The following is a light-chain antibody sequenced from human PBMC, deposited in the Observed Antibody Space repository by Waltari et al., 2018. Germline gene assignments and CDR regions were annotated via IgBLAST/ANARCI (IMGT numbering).Light chain of an antibody. J-gene: IGKJ4*01. Sequence: IQMTQSPSSLPASIGDIFPLTCQASQSISSFLNWFQQKPGKAPKLLIYAASVLHSGVPSRFSGSRSGTDYTLTISSLQPEDSATYYCQQTYSTPHTFGGGTKLEIK. V-gene: IGKV1-39*01. CDR1: QSISSF. CDR3: QQTYSTPHT. CDR2: AAS.